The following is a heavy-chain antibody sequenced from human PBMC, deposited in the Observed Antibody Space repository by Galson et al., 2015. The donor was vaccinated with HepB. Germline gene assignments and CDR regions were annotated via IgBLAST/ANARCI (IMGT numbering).Heavy chain of an antibody. CDR2: FDPEDGET. J-gene: IGHJ4*02. D-gene: IGHD3-22*01. CDR3: ATVANYYDSSGYRSYFDY. V-gene: IGHV1-24*01. Sequence: SVKVSCKVSGYTLTELPMHWVRQAPGKGLEWMGGFDPEDGETIYAQKFQGRVTMTEDTSTDTAYMELSSLRSEDTAVYYCATVANYYDSSGYRSYFDYWGQGTLVTVSS. CDR1: GYTLTELP.